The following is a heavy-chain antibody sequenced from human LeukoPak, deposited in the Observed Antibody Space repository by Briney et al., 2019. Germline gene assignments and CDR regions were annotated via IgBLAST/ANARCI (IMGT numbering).Heavy chain of an antibody. Sequence: GGSLRLSCAASGFTFSNYWMHWVRQAPGRGLEWVSRINPDGSSSNYADSVKGRFTMSRDNAKSMVYLQMDGLRAEDTAVFSCVRQAVSGDSGIAYWGRGVLVTVSS. J-gene: IGHJ4*02. CDR1: GFTFSNYW. V-gene: IGHV3-74*01. CDR2: INPDGSSS. D-gene: IGHD4-17*01. CDR3: VRQAVSGDSGIAY.